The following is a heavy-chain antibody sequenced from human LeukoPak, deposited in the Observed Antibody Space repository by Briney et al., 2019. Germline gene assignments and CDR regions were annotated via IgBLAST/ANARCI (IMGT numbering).Heavy chain of an antibody. D-gene: IGHD1-14*01. V-gene: IGHV4-59*01. CDR2: IYYSGST. CDR1: GGSISSYY. CDR3: ARHNAHFDY. Sequence: SETLSLTCTVSGGSISSYYWSWIRQPPGKGLEWIGYIYYSGSTNYNPSLKSRVTISVDTSKNQFSLKLSSVAAADTAVYYCARHNAHFDYWGQGTLVTVSS. J-gene: IGHJ4*02.